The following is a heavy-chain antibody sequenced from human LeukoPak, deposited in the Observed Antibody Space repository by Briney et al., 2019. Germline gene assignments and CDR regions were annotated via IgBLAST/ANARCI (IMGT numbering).Heavy chain of an antibody. Sequence: GGSLRLSCAASGSTFSNYWMSWVRQAPGKGLEWVANIKQDGSEKYYVDSVKGRFTISRDNAKNSLYLQVNSLRADDTAVYYCARFAAGGSYYYYMDVWGKGTTVTVSS. CDR3: ARFAAGGSYYYYMDV. V-gene: IGHV3-7*01. D-gene: IGHD6-25*01. CDR2: IKQDGSEK. CDR1: GSTFSNYW. J-gene: IGHJ6*03.